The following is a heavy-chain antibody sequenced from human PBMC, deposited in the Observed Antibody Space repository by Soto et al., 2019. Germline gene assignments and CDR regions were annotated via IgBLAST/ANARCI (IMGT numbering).Heavy chain of an antibody. J-gene: IGHJ6*02. Sequence: LILSCADTKLTFGRYGMHWGRQAPDKGVEWVAVISHDGVNKKYGDSVKGRFTISRDNSKKTLYLQMNSLRSEDTAVYYCAKDIGYCSGTTCYHPGMDVWGQGTTVTVSS. D-gene: IGHD2-2*01. CDR1: KLTFGRYG. CDR3: AKDIGYCSGTTCYHPGMDV. V-gene: IGHV3-30*18. CDR2: ISHDGVNK.